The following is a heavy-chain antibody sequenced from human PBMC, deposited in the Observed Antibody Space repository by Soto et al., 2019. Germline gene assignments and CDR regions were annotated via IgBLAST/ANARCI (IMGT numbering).Heavy chain of an antibody. CDR1: GFSISSYY. CDR2: IYYSGST. Sequence: SETLSLTCTVSGFSISSYYWSWIRQPPGKGLEWIGYIYYSGSTNYNPSLKSRVTISVDTSKNQFSLKLSSVTAADTAMYYCARGYCGGGTCYRFNFDYWGQGALVTVSS. J-gene: IGHJ4*02. V-gene: IGHV4-59*01. D-gene: IGHD2-15*01. CDR3: ARGYCGGGTCYRFNFDY.